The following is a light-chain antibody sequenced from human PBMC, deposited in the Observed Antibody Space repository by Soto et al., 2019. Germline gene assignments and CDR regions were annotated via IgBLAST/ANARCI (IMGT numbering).Light chain of an antibody. CDR2: EVT. Sequence: QSALTQPASVSGSPGQSITISCTGTSSDVGRYNYVSWYQQHPGKAPKLMIFEVTNRPSGVSDRFSGSKSANAASLTISGLQAEDEADYYCSSFTSSNTWVFGGGTQLTVL. J-gene: IGLJ3*02. V-gene: IGLV2-14*01. CDR1: SSDVGRYNY. CDR3: SSFTSSNTWV.